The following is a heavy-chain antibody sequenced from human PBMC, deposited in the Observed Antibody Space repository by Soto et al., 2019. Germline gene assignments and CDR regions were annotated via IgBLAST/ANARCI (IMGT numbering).Heavy chain of an antibody. CDR1: GFTFGDFT. CDR2: ISWDGVFR. Sequence: GSLRLSCAASGFTFGDFTMHWVRQAPGKGLEWVSLISWDGVFRTYADSVKGRFTISRDNSKNSLYLQMNSLRTEDTALYYCAKDKKGRLTSGFSSDYWGQGTLVTVSS. V-gene: IGHV3-43*01. CDR3: AKDKKGRLTSGFSSDY. D-gene: IGHD3-22*01. J-gene: IGHJ4*02.